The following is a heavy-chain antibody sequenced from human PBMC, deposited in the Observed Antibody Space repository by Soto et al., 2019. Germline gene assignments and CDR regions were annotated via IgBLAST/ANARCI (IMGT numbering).Heavy chain of an antibody. CDR1: GFTFSFYG. V-gene: IGHV3-30*18. CDR3: AKVIERYDILPGGDY. J-gene: IGHJ4*02. Sequence: QVQLVESGGGVVQPGRSLRLSCAASGFTFSFYGMHWVRQAPGKGLEWVAVISYDGSNRYYADSVKGRFTISSDNSKNTLYLHMNSLGAEDTAVYYCAKVIERYDILPGGDYWGQGTLVTVSS. D-gene: IGHD3-9*01. CDR2: ISYDGSNR.